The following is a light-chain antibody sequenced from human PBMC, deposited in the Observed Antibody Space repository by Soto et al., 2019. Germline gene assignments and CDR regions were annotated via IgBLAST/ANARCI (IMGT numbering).Light chain of an antibody. V-gene: IGKV3D-20*02. J-gene: IGKJ5*01. CDR2: GAS. CDR3: QQRSNWLVT. CDR1: QSITSKY. Sequence: EIVMTQSPGTLSLSPGERATLSCRASQSITSKYITWYQQKPGQAPRLLIYGASTRATGIPARFSGSGSGTDFTLTISSLEPEDFAVYYCQQRSNWLVTFGQGTRLEIK.